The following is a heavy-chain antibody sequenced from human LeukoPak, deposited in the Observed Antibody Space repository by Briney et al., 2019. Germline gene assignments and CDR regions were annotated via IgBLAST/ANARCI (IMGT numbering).Heavy chain of an antibody. CDR2: IIPIFGTA. J-gene: IGHJ4*02. D-gene: IGHD1-7*01. CDR1: GGTFSSYA. CDR3: ARGRGTGTIMMDY. V-gene: IGHV1-69*13. Sequence: PLASVKVSCTASGGTFSSYAISWVRQAPGQGLEWMGGIIPIFGTANYAQKFQGRVTITADESTSTAYMELSSLRSEDTAVYYCARGRGTGTIMMDYWGQGTLVTVSS.